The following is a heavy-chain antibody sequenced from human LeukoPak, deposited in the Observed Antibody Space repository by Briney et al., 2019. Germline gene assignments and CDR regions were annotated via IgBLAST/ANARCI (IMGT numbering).Heavy chain of an antibody. CDR3: ARDYSGLIAAAGASFDY. CDR1: GGSFSGYY. V-gene: IGHV4-34*01. D-gene: IGHD6-13*01. CDR2: INHSGST. Sequence: SETLSLTCAVYGGSFSGYYWSWIRQPPGKGLERIGEINHSGSTNYNPSLKGRVTISVDTSKNQFSLKLSSVTAADTAVYYCARDYSGLIAAAGASFDYWGQGTLVTVSS. J-gene: IGHJ4*02.